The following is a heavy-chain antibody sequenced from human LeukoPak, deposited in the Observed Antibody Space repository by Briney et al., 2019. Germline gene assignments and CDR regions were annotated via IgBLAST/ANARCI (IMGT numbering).Heavy chain of an antibody. CDR1: GGTFSSYA. V-gene: IGHV1-69*13. CDR2: IIPIFGTA. D-gene: IGHD3-10*01. J-gene: IGHJ4*02. CDR3: ARGTRRGSGSYYMAY. Sequence: SVTVSCKASGGTFSSYAISWVRQAPGQGLEWMGGIIPIFGTANYAQKFQGRVTITADESTSTAYMELSSLRSEDTAVYYCARGTRRGSGSYYMAYWGQGTLVTVSS.